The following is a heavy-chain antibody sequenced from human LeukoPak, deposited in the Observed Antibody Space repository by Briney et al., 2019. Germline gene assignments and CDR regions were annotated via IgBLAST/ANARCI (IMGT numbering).Heavy chain of an antibody. D-gene: IGHD4-17*01. J-gene: IGHJ4*02. CDR3: ARLKATVSIHAYFDS. CDR2: IDHGGST. Sequence: SETLSLTCTVSGGSLSSYYWSWIRQPPGKGLEWIGYIDHGGSTNYNPSLRSRVSISSDTSKIQFSLELTSVTAADTAVYYCARLKATVSIHAYFDSWGQGALVTVSS. CDR1: GGSLSSYY. V-gene: IGHV4-59*01.